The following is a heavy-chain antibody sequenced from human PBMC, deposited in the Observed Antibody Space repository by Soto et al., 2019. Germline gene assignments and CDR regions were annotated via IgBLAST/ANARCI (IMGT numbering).Heavy chain of an antibody. J-gene: IGHJ4*02. CDR3: ARVRENDYGDYPFDY. CDR1: GGSISSGGYY. V-gene: IGHV4-31*03. CDR2: IYYSGST. D-gene: IGHD4-17*01. Sequence: QVQLQESGPGLVKPSQTLSLTCTVSGGSISSGGYYWSWIRQHPGKGLEWIGYIYYSGSTYYNPSLKSRVTLSVDTSKNQFSLKLSSVTAADTTVYYCARVRENDYGDYPFDYWGQGTLVTVSS.